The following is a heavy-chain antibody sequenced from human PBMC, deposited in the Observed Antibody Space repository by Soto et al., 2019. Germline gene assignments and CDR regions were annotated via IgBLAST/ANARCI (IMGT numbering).Heavy chain of an antibody. J-gene: IGHJ3*02. CDR2: IYHSGST. D-gene: IGHD3-22*01. CDR3: ARGGYYDSSGYYQDAFDI. CDR1: GGSISSGGYS. V-gene: IGHV4-30-2*01. Sequence: PSETLSLTCAVSGGSISSGGYSWSWIRQPPGKGLEWIGYIYHSGSTYYNPSLKSRVTISVDRSKNQFSLKLSSVTAADTAVYYCARGGYYDSSGYYQDAFDIWGQGTMVTVSS.